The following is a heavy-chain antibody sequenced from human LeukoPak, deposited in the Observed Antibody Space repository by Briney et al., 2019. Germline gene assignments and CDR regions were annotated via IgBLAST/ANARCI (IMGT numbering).Heavy chain of an antibody. V-gene: IGHV3-30*04. CDR3: AKVRRMEWMTPLSDDFDV. D-gene: IGHD3-3*01. Sequence: GGSLRLSCAASGFNFNRFAMHWVRQVPGRGLEWVAVISSDSSNKNYVESVRGRFTISRENSVNTLYLEMNTLATDDAGVYYCAKVRRMEWMTPLSDDFDVWGQGTMVTVSS. CDR2: ISSDSSNK. J-gene: IGHJ3*01. CDR1: GFNFNRFA.